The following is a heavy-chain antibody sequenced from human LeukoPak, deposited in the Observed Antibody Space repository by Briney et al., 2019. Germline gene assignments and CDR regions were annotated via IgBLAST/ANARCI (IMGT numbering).Heavy chain of an antibody. CDR3: ARDRHCSSTSCYEGFWFDP. D-gene: IGHD2-2*01. CDR1: GGTFSTYA. V-gene: IGHV1-69*05. J-gene: IGHJ5*02. Sequence: SVKVSCKASGGTFSTYAFSWVRQAPGQGLEWMGGIVPIFRTVNYAQKFQDRVTITTDESTSTAYMELSSLRSEDTAVYYCARDRHCSSTSCYEGFWFDPWGQGTLVTVSS. CDR2: IVPIFRTV.